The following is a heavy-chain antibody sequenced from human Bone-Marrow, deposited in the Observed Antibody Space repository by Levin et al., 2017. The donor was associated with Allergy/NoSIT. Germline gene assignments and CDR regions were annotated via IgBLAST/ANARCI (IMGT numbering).Heavy chain of an antibody. CDR3: VRLLGDSVYDLS. V-gene: IGHV1-69*01. CDR2: VTPILDSS. CDR1: GGAFTSYT. Sequence: GGSLRLSCKLSGGAFTSYTISWVRQAPGQGLEWMGGVTPILDSSVYAETFQGRVTITADEPTRTTYMELRSLRSADTAIYYCVRLLGDSVYDLSWGQGTLVTVSS. D-gene: IGHD5/OR15-5a*01. J-gene: IGHJ4*02.